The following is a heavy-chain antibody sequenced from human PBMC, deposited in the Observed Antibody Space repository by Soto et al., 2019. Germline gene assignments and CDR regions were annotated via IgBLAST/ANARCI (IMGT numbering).Heavy chain of an antibody. CDR1: GLTFNIHV. CDR3: ARDVTSHGPRGYSSSWYGCCVP. V-gene: IGHV3-23*01. D-gene: IGHD6-13*01. J-gene: IGHJ5*02. CDR2: ISVRNPKT. Sequence: DVQLLESGGGLVQPGGSLRLSCAASGLTFNIHVMSWVRLAPGKGPEWVSAISVRNPKTYYADSERCRFTIFRDKSRSMVYLQMDSLRVEDTALYYCARDVTSHGPRGYSSSWYGCCVPWGQGILVTVSS.